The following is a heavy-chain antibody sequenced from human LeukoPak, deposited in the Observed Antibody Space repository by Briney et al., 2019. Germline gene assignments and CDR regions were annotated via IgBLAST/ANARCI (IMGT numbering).Heavy chain of an antibody. Sequence: SETLSLTCTVSDGSISGYYWGWIRQAPGRGLEWIAYIHYTGINNYNPSLRSRAAISVDTSTNQFSLKLTSVTAADTAMYYCARHITNSGSAFDLWGRGTLVTVSS. CDR1: DGSISGYY. CDR2: IHYTGIN. D-gene: IGHD3-10*01. J-gene: IGHJ2*01. V-gene: IGHV4-59*08. CDR3: ARHITNSGSAFDL.